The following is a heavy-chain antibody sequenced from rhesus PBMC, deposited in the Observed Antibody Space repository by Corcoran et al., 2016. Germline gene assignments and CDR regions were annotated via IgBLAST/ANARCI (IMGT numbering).Heavy chain of an antibody. CDR2: IRSDEKT. CDR3: ARVVIPGYSGYRPYFDY. Sequence: QVQLQQWGEGLVKPSETLSLTCAVYGGSISSNYWTWIRQPPGKGLECIGRIRSDEKTNYNPTHKSRVTISIDTSFNQFSLKLSSVTDADTAVYYCARVVIPGYSGYRPYFDYWSQGVLVTVSS. J-gene: IGHJ4*01. D-gene: IGHD5-42*01. V-gene: IGHV4-160*01. CDR1: GGSISSNY.